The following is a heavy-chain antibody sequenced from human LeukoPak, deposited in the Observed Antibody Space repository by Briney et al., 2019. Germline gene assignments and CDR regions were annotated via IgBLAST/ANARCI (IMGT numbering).Heavy chain of an antibody. CDR1: GFTFSSSW. CDR2: INSDGSST. CDR3: ARRIALGTTQVTNPNYGMDV. V-gene: IGHV3-74*01. Sequence: GGSLRLSCAASGFTFSSSWMHWVRHAPGKWLVWVSRINSDGSSTNYADSVKGRFTISRDNAKNTLYLQMNSLRAEDTAVYYCARRIALGTTQVTNPNYGMDVWGQGTTVTVSS. J-gene: IGHJ6*02. D-gene: IGHD1-26*01.